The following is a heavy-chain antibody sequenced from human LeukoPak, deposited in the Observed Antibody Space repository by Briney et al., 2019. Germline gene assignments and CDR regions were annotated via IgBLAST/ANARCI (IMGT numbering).Heavy chain of an antibody. Sequence: ASVTVSCKASGYTFTSYGISWVRQAPGQGLEWMGWISAYNGNTNYAQKLQDRLTMNTDTPTSTAYMELRSLRSDDTAVYYCAREGDCSSTSCYVGAYYYGMDVWGQGTTVTVSS. CDR2: ISAYNGNT. CDR3: AREGDCSSTSCYVGAYYYGMDV. D-gene: IGHD2-2*01. CDR1: GYTFTSYG. J-gene: IGHJ6*02. V-gene: IGHV1-18*01.